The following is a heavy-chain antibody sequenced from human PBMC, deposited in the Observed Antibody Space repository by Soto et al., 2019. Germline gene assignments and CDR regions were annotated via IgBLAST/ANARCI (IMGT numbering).Heavy chain of an antibody. V-gene: IGHV4-61*03. D-gene: IGHD3-22*01. CDR2: IFYTGVT. CDR3: VRVLDSSWYADL. J-gene: IGHJ2*01. CDR1: GGSVSNASFY. Sequence: QVQLQESGPGLVKPSETLSLTCSVSGGSVSNASFYWTWIRQAPGTVLEYIGYIFYTGVTNYNPSLSSRVTISLDTSKNHFSLKLNSISAADTDVYYCVRVLDSSWYADLWGRGTLVNVAA.